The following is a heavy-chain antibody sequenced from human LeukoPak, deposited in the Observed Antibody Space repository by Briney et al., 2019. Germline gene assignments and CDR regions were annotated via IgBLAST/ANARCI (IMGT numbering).Heavy chain of an antibody. Sequence: GGSLRLSCAASGFTFRKHYMSWIRQAPGRGPEWVAYIGASGSTRYYRDSVNGRFTISRDNVKNSLHLQMNSLRAEDTAVYYCAKDLREWYYDPNGNYFSYGMDVWGQGTTVVVSS. J-gene: IGHJ6*02. CDR2: IGASGSTR. V-gene: IGHV3-11*01. CDR3: AKDLREWYYDPNGNYFSYGMDV. CDR1: GFTFRKHY. D-gene: IGHD3-22*01.